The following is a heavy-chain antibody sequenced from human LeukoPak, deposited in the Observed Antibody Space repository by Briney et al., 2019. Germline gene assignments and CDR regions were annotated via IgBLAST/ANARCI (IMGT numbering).Heavy chain of an antibody. D-gene: IGHD3-22*01. J-gene: IGHJ3*01. V-gene: IGHV5-51*01. Sequence: GESLKISCKGSGYSFTSYWIGWVRQMPGKGLEWMGIIYPADSDTRYSPSFQGQVTISADKSISTAYLQWSSLKASDTAMYYCARRRDYSDGSGYYDAFDFWGQGTMVTVSS. CDR3: ARRRDYSDGSGYYDAFDF. CDR1: GYSFTSYW. CDR2: IYPADSDT.